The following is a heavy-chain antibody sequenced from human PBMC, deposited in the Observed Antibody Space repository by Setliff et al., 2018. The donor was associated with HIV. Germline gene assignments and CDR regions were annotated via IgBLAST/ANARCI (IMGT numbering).Heavy chain of an antibody. CDR3: GRDPFWSGYDAFDI. CDR2: INPNSGDT. Sequence: ASVKVSCKASGYIFISYGISWVRQAPGQGLEWMGWINPNSGDTNYAQKFQGRVTMTRDTSISTAYMELSRLRSDDTAVYYCGRDPFWSGYDAFDIWGQGTMVTVSS. D-gene: IGHD3-3*01. CDR1: GYIFISYG. J-gene: IGHJ3*02. V-gene: IGHV1-2*02.